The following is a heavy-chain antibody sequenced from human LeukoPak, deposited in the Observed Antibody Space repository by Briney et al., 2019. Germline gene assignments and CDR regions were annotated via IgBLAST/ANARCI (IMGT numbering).Heavy chain of an antibody. CDR3: ARDRWENGGNSGAFDI. D-gene: IGHD4-23*01. CDR1: GFTFSSYS. J-gene: IGHJ3*02. Sequence: PGGSLRLSCAASGFTFSSYSMNWVRQAPGKGLEWVSSISSSSSYIYYADSVKGRFTISRDNAKNSLYLQMNSLRAEDTAVYYCARDRWENGGNSGAFDIWGQGTMVTVSS. CDR2: ISSSSSYI. V-gene: IGHV3-21*01.